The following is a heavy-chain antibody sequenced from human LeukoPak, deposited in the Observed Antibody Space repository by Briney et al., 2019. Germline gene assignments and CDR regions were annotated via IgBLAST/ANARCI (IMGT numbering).Heavy chain of an antibody. D-gene: IGHD2-2*01. CDR3: ARDQSFCSSTSCYEGYYYGMDV. CDR1: GDSVSSNSAA. V-gene: IGHV6-1*01. Sequence: SQTLSLTCAISGDSVSSNSAAWNWIRQSPSRGLEWLGRTYYRSKWYNDYAVSVKSRITINPDTSKNQLSLQLNSVTPEDTAVYYCARDQSFCSSTSCYEGYYYGMDVWGKGTTVTVSS. J-gene: IGHJ6*04. CDR2: TYYRSKWYN.